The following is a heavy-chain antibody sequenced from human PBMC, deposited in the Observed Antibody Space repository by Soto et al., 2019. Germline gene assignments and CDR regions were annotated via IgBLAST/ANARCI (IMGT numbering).Heavy chain of an antibody. V-gene: IGHV3-23*01. CDR1: GFIFSDYA. J-gene: IGHJ3*01. D-gene: IGHD4-4*01. CDR2: IGGPGTDT. Sequence: EVQLLESGGGLAQPGGSLRVSCTPSGFIFSDYAMSWVRQAPGKGLEWGSSIGGPGTDTYYADYVQGRFTISRDNSKNPLYLQMNSLRADDTAIYYCVKDGVSRNSVWDPFDVWGQGAMVTVSS. CDR3: VKDGVSRNSVWDPFDV.